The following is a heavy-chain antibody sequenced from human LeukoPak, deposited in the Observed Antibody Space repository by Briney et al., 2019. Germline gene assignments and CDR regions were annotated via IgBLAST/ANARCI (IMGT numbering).Heavy chain of an antibody. CDR1: GYTFTSYD. CDR2: MNPNSGNT. CDR3: ARGPNWNYFYDDAFDI. D-gene: IGHD1-7*01. V-gene: IGHV1-8*01. Sequence: GASVKVSCKASGYTFTSYDINWVRQATGQGLEWMGCMNPNSGNTGHAQKFQGRVTMTRNTSISTAYMELSSLRSEDTAVYYCARGPNWNYFYDDAFDIWGQGTMVTVSS. J-gene: IGHJ3*02.